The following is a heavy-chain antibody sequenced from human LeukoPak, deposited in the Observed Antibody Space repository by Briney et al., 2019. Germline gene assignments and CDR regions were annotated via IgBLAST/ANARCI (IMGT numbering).Heavy chain of an antibody. Sequence: PGGSLRLSCAASGFTFSSYWMHWVRQAPGKGLVWVSRINSDGSSTSYADSVKGRFTISRDNAKNTLYLQMNSLRAEDTAVYHCARDLPPLVRGVKNYYYYYGMDVWGQGTTVTVSS. V-gene: IGHV3-74*01. CDR1: GFTFSSYW. D-gene: IGHD3-10*01. J-gene: IGHJ6*02. CDR3: ARDLPPLVRGVKNYYYYYGMDV. CDR2: INSDGSST.